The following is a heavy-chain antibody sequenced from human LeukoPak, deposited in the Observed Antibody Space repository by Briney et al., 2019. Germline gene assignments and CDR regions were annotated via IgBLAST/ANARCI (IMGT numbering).Heavy chain of an antibody. V-gene: IGHV4-39*07. Sequence: SETLSLTCTVSGGSINTPNYYWGWIRQTPGKGLEWIGNIFYSGGTYYSPSLTSRVTISLDTSRNQFSLKLNSVTAADTAVYYCARTYYYDRGTSDYWGQGTLVTVSS. J-gene: IGHJ4*02. CDR3: ARTYYYDRGTSDY. D-gene: IGHD3-22*01. CDR2: IFYSGGT. CDR1: GGSINTPNYY.